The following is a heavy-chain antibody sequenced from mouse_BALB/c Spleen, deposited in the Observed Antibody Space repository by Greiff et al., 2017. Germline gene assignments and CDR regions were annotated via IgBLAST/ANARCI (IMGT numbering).Heavy chain of an antibody. J-gene: IGHJ2*01. CDR1: GFNIKDTY. CDR2: IDPANGNT. V-gene: IGHV14-3*02. D-gene: IGHD2-1*01. Sequence: VQLQQSGAELVKPGASVKLSCTASGFNIKDTYMNWVKQRPEQGLEWIGRIDPANGNTKYDPKFQGKATITADTSSNTAYLQLSSLTSEDTAVYCCATYGNYYFDYWGQGTTLTVSS. CDR3: ATYGNYYFDY.